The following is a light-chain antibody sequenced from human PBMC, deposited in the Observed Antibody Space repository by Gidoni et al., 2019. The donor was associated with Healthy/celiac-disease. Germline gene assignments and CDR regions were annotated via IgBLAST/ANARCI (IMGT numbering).Light chain of an antibody. V-gene: IGKV3-20*01. CDR1: LSVSSSY. J-gene: IGKJ2*01. Sequence: EIVLTQSPGTLSLSPGERATLSCRASLSVSSSYLAWYQQNPGQAPRLLIYGASSRATGIPDRFSGSGSGTDFTLTISRLEPEDFAVYYCQQYGSSPDTFXXXTKLEIK. CDR3: QQYGSSPDT. CDR2: GAS.